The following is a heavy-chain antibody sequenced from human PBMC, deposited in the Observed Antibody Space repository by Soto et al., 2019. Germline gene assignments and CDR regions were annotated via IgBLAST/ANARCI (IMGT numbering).Heavy chain of an antibody. Sequence: QVQLQESGPGLVKPSETLSLTCAVSGGFMSRYYWSWIRQPPGKGLEWIGYISYSGTTDYNPSLKGLSAMRKDTSTSPFSLRGSSGTAPDTAVYFWARHGPVYNFHSVDVWGRGPTFTVPS. CDR1: GGFMSRYY. J-gene: IGHJ6*03. CDR2: ISYSGTT. V-gene: IGHV4-59*08. CDR3: ARHGPVYNFHSVDV.